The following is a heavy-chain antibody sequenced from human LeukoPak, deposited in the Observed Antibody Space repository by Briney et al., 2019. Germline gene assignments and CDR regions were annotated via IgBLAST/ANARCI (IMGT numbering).Heavy chain of an antibody. V-gene: IGHV3-23*01. J-gene: IGHJ2*01. CDR3: AKGSPQDWYFDL. CDR2: ISGSGGST. D-gene: IGHD1-14*01. Sequence: GGSLRLSCAASGFTLSSYAMSWVRQAPGKGLEWVSAISGSGGSTYYADSVKGRFTISRDNSKNTLYLQTNSLRAEDTAVYYCAKGSPQDWYFDLWGRGTLVTVSS. CDR1: GFTLSSYA.